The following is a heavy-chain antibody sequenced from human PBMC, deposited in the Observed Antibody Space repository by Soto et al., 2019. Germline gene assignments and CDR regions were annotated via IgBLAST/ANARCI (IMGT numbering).Heavy chain of an antibody. V-gene: IGHV1-18*04. CDR3: ARGGAQWELLPDY. J-gene: IGHJ4*02. D-gene: IGHD1-26*01. CDR2: ISVYSGKT. CDR1: GYTLTSFG. Sequence: QLQLVQSGAEMKKPGASVKVSCKASGYTLTSFGISWVRQAPGQGLEWIGWISVYSGKTNYVQKFQGRATMTTDTSTSTAYMELRSLRSDDTAVYYCARGGAQWELLPDYWGQGTLVTVSS.